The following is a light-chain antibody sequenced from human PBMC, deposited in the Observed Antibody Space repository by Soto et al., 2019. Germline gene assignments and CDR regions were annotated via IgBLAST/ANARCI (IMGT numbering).Light chain of an antibody. J-gene: IGLJ1*01. V-gene: IGLV1-44*01. CDR1: SSNIGSNT. Sequence: QSVLTQPPSASGTPGQRVTIFCSGSSSNIGSNTVNWYQQLPGTAPKLLIYSNNQRPSGVPDRFSGSKSGTSASLAISGLQSEDEADYYCGAWDDSLNGYVFGTGTKLTVL. CDR2: SNN. CDR3: GAWDDSLNGYV.